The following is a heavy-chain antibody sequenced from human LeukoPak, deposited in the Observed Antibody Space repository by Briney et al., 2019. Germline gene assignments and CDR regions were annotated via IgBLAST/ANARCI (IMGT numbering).Heavy chain of an antibody. CDR1: GFTFSDYE. V-gene: IGHV3-48*03. D-gene: IGHD3-10*01. J-gene: IGHJ4*02. CDR3: AKDRGIISDY. CDR2: ISSSGSTI. Sequence: GGSLRLSCAASGFTFSDYEMNWVRQAPGKGLEWVSYISSSGSTISYADSVKGRFSISRDNAKNSLFLQMNSLRAEDTAVYYCAKDRGIISDYWGQGTLVTVSS.